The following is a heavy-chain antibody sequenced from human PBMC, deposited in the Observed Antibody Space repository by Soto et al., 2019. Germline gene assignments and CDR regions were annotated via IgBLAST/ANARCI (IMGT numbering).Heavy chain of an antibody. J-gene: IGHJ4*02. CDR3: ARAGGLGAVAVDY. CDR1: GGSISSYY. Sequence: PSETLSLTCTVSGGSISSYYWSWIRQPPGKGLEWIGYIYYSGSTNYNPSLKSRVTISVDTSKNQFSLKLSSVTAADTAVYYCARAGGLGAVAVDYWGQGTLLTVSS. D-gene: IGHD6-19*01. CDR2: IYYSGST. V-gene: IGHV4-59*08.